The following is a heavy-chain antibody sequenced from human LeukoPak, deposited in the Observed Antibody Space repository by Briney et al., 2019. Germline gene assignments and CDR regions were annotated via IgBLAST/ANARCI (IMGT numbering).Heavy chain of an antibody. V-gene: IGHV3-23*01. CDR3: AKDRDYGSGSYNNYYYMDV. D-gene: IGHD3-10*01. Sequence: QAGGSLRLSCAASGFTFSSYAMSWVRQAPGKGLQWVSVISGSGSSTYYADSVKGRFTTSRDNSKNTLYLQMNSLRAEDTAVYYCAKDRDYGSGSYNNYYYMDVWGKGITVTVSS. CDR2: ISGSGSST. J-gene: IGHJ6*03. CDR1: GFTFSSYA.